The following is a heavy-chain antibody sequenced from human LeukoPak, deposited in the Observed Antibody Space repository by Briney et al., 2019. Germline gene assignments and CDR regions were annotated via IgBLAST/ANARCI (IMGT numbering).Heavy chain of an antibody. CDR1: GGSISSYY. D-gene: IGHD3-3*01. CDR2: IYYSGST. CDR3: ARALSHYDFWSGYYNWFDP. J-gene: IGHJ5*02. V-gene: IGHV4-59*01. Sequence: SETLSLTCTVSGGSISSYYWSWIRQPPGKGLEWIGYIYYSGSTNYNPSLKSRVTISVDTSKNQFSLKLSSVTAADTAVYYCARALSHYDFWSGYYNWFDPWGQGTLVTVSS.